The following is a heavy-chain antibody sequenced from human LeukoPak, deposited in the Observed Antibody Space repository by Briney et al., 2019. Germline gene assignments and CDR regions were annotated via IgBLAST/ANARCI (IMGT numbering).Heavy chain of an antibody. V-gene: IGHV3-30*04. CDR2: ISDDSSHK. J-gene: IGHJ4*02. D-gene: IGHD3-16*01. Sequence: QAGGSLRLSCAASGFTFSDFAMHWVRQTPGKGLEWVAVISDDSSHKYYAHSVKGRFTISRDNSKNTLYLEMNSLGTEDTAVYYCAKDMIGGVPDYLDYWGQGTLVTVTS. CDR1: GFTFSDFA. CDR3: AKDMIGGVPDYLDY.